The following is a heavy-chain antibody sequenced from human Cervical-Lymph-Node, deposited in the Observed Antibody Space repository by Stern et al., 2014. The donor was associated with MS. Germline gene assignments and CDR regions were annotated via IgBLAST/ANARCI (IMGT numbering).Heavy chain of an antibody. Sequence: EDQLVESGAEVKKPGESLKISCKGSGYNFTSYWIGWVRQMPGKGLEGMGIIYPGDSDTRYSPSFQGQVPISADKSISTAYLQWSSLKASDTAMYYCARHCAKREQCAFDYWGQGTLVTVSS. CDR1: GYNFTSYW. V-gene: IGHV5-51*01. CDR2: IYPGDSDT. D-gene: IGHD6-19*01. J-gene: IGHJ4*02. CDR3: ARHCAKREQCAFDY.